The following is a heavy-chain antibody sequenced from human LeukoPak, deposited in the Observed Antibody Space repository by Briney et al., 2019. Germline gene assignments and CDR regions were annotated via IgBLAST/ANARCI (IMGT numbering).Heavy chain of an antibody. CDR3: ARGAYVDIVATIAWSTVTPAHTYYFDY. J-gene: IGHJ4*02. V-gene: IGHV4-61*08. D-gene: IGHD5-12*01. Sequence: SETLSLTCTVSGGSISSGDYYWSWIRQPPGKGLEWIGYIYYSGSTNYNPSLKSRVTISVDTSKNQFSLELSSVTAADTAVYYCARGAYVDIVATIAWSTVTPAHTYYFDYWGQGTLVTVSS. CDR1: GGSISSGDYY. CDR2: IYYSGST.